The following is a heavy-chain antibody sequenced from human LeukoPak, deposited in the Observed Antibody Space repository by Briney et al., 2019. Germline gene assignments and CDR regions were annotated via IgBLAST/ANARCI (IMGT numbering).Heavy chain of an antibody. Sequence: ALRLSCAASGFTFSGYAMHWVRQAPGKGLEWVAVISYDGSNKYYADSVKGRFTISRDNSKNTLYLQMNSLRAEDTAVYYCARDTCTNGVCYMNYWGQGTLVTVSS. CDR3: ARDTCTNGVCYMNY. V-gene: IGHV3-30-3*01. CDR1: GFTFSGYA. D-gene: IGHD2-8*01. J-gene: IGHJ4*02. CDR2: ISYDGSNK.